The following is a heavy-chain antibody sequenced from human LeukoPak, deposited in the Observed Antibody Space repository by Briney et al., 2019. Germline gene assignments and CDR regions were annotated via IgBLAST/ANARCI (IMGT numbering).Heavy chain of an antibody. CDR3: AGTYYYDSSGFYPEFFQH. Sequence: GGSLRLSCAASGFTFSNYAMSWVRQAPGKGLEWVSAISGSGGSTYYADSVKGRFTISRDNSKNTLYLQMNSLRAEDTALYYCAGTYYYDSSGFYPEFFQHWGQGTLVIISS. V-gene: IGHV3-23*01. D-gene: IGHD3-22*01. CDR2: ISGSGGST. J-gene: IGHJ1*01. CDR1: GFTFSNYA.